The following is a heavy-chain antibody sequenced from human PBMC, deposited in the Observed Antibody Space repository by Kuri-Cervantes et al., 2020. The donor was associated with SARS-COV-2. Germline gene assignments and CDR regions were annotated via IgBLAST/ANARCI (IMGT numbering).Heavy chain of an antibody. CDR3: GRRVRMDYYYYMDV. CDR1: GYSVTSYW. J-gene: IGHJ6*03. V-gene: IGHV5-51*01. Sequence: GSSLKISCKGSGYSVTSYWIGWVRQMRGKVLEWMGIIYPGDSDTRYSPSFQGQVTISADKSISTDYLQWSSLKASDTAMYYCGRRVRMDYYYYMDVWGKGTTVTVSS. D-gene: IGHD2-15*01. CDR2: IYPGDSDT.